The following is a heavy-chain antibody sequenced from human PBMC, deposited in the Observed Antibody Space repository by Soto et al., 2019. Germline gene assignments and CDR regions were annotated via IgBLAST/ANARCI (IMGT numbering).Heavy chain of an antibody. CDR2: ITASQGTT. D-gene: IGHD1-7*01. CDR3: AKCMQAYWNYDAHHI. Sequence: EVKLLESGGGLVQPGGSLRLSCAASGFTFSSYSMTWVRQAPEKGLEWVAHITASQGTTYYADSVQGRFTISRDTSRNTLYLQMNSLRAEDTALYYCAKCMQAYWNYDAHHIWGHGTMVTVSS. V-gene: IGHV3-23*01. CDR1: GFTFSSYS. J-gene: IGHJ3*02.